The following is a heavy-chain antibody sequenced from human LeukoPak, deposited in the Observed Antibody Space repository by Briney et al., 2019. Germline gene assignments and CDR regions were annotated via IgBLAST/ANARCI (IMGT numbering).Heavy chain of an antibody. V-gene: IGHV3-74*01. CDR3: AKDLHYGSADY. CDR2: INPDGSTT. D-gene: IGHD3-10*01. J-gene: IGHJ4*02. CDR1: GFIFSNYY. Sequence: GGSLRLSCAASGFIFSNYYMHWVRQAPGKGLVWVSFINPDGSTTNYADSVKGRFTISRDNAKNALYLQMNSLRAEDTAVYYCAKDLHYGSADYWGQGTLVTVSS.